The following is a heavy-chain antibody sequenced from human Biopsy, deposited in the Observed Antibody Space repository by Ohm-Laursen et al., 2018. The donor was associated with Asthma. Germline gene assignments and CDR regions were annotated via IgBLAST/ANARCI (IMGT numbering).Heavy chain of an antibody. CDR3: ARKAGSCISRTCYSLDF. V-gene: IGHV1-69*13. J-gene: IGHJ4*02. CDR1: GGTFNTSV. CDR2: INSVFGTT. Sequence: ASVKVSCKSLGGTFNTSVIGWVRQAPGQGLEWMGGINSVFGTTTYPQKFQDRVTITADDSTSTVYMELSSLRSEDTVVYYCARKAGSCISRTCYSLDFWGQGTLGTVSS. D-gene: IGHD2-2*01.